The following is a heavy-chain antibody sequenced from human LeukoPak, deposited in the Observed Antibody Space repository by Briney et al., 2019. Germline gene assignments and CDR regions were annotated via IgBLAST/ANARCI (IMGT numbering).Heavy chain of an antibody. CDR1: GGSSSSYY. CDR2: IYISGST. V-gene: IGHV4-4*09. D-gene: IGHD3-22*01. J-gene: IGHJ3*01. CDR3: ARHRGYERTGYYFLDAFDF. Sequence: SETLSLTCTVSGGSSSSYYWSWIRQPPGKRLEGIGYIYISGSTDYNPSLKSRVTISLDTCKNLFSLKLSSLTAADTAVYYCARHRGYERTGYYFLDAFDFWGQGTMVTVSS.